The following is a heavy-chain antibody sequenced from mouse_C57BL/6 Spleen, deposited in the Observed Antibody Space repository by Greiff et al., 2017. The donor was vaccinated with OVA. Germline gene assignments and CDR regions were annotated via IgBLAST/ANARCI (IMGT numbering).Heavy chain of an antibody. D-gene: IGHD1-1*02. CDR2: INPSSGYT. Sequence: VQRVESGAELARPGASVKMSCKASGYTFTSYTMHWVKQRPGQGLEWIGYINPSSGYTKYNQKFKDKATLTADKSSSTAYMQLSSLTSEDSAVYYCARPLLGFDYWGQGTTLTVSS. CDR3: ARPLLGFDY. CDR1: GYTFTSYT. J-gene: IGHJ2*01. V-gene: IGHV1-4*01.